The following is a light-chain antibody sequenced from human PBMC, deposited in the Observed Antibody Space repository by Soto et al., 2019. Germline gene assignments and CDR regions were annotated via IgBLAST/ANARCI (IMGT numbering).Light chain of an antibody. J-gene: IGLJ1*01. CDR3: SSYTRSSTPYV. CDR1: SSDVGGYNY. Sequence: QSVLTQPASVSGSPGQSITISCTGTSSDVGGYNYVSWYQQHPVKAPKLIIYDVTNRPSGISDRFSGSKSGNTASLTISGLQAEYEADYYCSSYTRSSTPYVFGTGTKVTVL. V-gene: IGLV2-14*01. CDR2: DVT.